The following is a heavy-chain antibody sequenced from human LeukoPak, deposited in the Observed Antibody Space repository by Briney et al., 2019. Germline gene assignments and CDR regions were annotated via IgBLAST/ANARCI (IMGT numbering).Heavy chain of an antibody. D-gene: IGHD2-21*02. Sequence: GGSLRLSCAASGFTFDRFTIHWVRQTPGKGLEWVSLINRRGHTFYADSVKGRFTISRDNSRNSVFLQMNSLGPEDTALYHCAKEVDCPSDCLFFHSWGQGTLVTVSS. CDR2: INRRGHT. J-gene: IGHJ4*02. CDR1: GFTFDRFT. V-gene: IGHV3-43*01. CDR3: AKEVDCPSDCLFFHS.